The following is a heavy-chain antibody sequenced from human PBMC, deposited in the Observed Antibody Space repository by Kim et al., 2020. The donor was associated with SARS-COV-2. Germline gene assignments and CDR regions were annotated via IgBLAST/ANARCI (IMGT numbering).Heavy chain of an antibody. D-gene: IGHD1-26*01. V-gene: IGHV3-23*01. Sequence: GGSLRLSCAASGFTFSNFAMTWVRQAPGRGLEWVSSITGTVDSTYYADSVKGRFTISRDNSKSTLYLQMNSLRAEDTAVYYCAKYRGTYYGYAFDIWGQGTMVTVSS. CDR1: GFTFSNFA. CDR2: ITGTVDST. CDR3: AKYRGTYYGYAFDI. J-gene: IGHJ3*02.